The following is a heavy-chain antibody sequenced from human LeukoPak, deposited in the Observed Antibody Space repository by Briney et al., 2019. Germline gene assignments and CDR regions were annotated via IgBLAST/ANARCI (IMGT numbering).Heavy chain of an antibody. V-gene: IGHV1-18*01. D-gene: IGHD1-26*01. CDR2: ISTYNAKT. CDR1: GYTFTTYG. CDR3: ARDTGSNFFDP. J-gene: IGHJ5*02. Sequence: ASVKVSCKASGYTFTTYGIIWVRQAPGQGVEWMGWISTYNAKTKYAQNLQGRVAMTTDTSTSTVYMELRSLTSDDTAVYYCARDTGSNFFDPWGQGTLVTVAS.